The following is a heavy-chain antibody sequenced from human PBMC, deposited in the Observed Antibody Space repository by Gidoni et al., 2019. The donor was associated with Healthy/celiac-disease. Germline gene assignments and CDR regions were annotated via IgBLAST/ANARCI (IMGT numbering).Heavy chain of an antibody. CDR2: ISGSGGST. CDR1: GFTFSSYA. V-gene: IGHV3-23*01. J-gene: IGHJ4*02. D-gene: IGHD5-18*01. CDR3: AKPPRLGYGFDY. Sequence: EVQLLESGGGLVQPGVSLRLSCAASGFTFSSYAMSWVRQAPGKGLEWVSAISGSGGSTYYADSVKGRFTISRDNAKNTLYLQMNSLRAEDTAVYYCAKPPRLGYGFDYWGQGTLVTVSS.